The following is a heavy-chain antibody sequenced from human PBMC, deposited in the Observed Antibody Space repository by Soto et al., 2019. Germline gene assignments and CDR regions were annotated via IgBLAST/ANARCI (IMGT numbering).Heavy chain of an antibody. CDR3: ARTKQYSSGWTINYFDY. Sequence: QVQLVQSGAEVKKPGASVKVSCKASGYTFTSYDINWVRQATGQGLEWMGWMNPNSGNTGYAQKFQGRVTMTRNTSISTAYMELNSLRSEDTAVYYCARTKQYSSGWTINYFDYWGQGTLVTVSS. CDR1: GYTFTSYD. D-gene: IGHD6-19*01. V-gene: IGHV1-8*01. CDR2: MNPNSGNT. J-gene: IGHJ4*02.